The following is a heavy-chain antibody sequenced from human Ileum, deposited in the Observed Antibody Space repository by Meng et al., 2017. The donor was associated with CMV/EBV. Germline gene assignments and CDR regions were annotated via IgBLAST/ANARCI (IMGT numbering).Heavy chain of an antibody. J-gene: IGHJ4*02. Sequence: GGSLRPSCAAYGLTVSTNYMSWVRQAPGEGLEWVSLISNDDKTYYTDSVRGRFFISRDSSKNTLYLQLNSMRAEDTALYYCARVASSSWVGWYFDYWGQGALVTVSS. V-gene: IGHV3-53*01. CDR1: GLTVSTNY. CDR3: ARVASSSWVGWYFDY. D-gene: IGHD6-13*01. CDR2: ISNDDKT.